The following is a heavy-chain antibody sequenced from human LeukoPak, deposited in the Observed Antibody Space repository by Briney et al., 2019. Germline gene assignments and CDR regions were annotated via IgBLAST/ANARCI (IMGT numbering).Heavy chain of an antibody. Sequence: PGGSLRLSCAASGFTFSRYWMSWVRQAPGKGLEWVGNIKQDGSEKYYVDSVKGRFTISRDNAKNLLYLHMNSLRAEDTAVYYCARDPLGYCSGGSCGDWGQGTLVTVSS. CDR1: GFTFSRYW. V-gene: IGHV3-7*03. CDR3: ARDPLGYCSGGSCGD. D-gene: IGHD2-15*01. CDR2: IKQDGSEK. J-gene: IGHJ4*02.